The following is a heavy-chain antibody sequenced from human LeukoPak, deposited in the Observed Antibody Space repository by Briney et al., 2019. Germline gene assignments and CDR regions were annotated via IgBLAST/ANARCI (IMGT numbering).Heavy chain of an antibody. CDR3: ARGSSSSFSLDYMDV. CDR2: INAGNGNT. Sequence: ASVKVSCKASGYTFTSYAMHWVRQAPGQRLEWMGWINAGNGNTKYSQKFQGRVTITRDTSASTAYMELSSLRSEDTAVYYCARGSSSSFSLDYMDVWGKGTTVTVSS. J-gene: IGHJ6*03. D-gene: IGHD6-6*01. CDR1: GYTFTSYA. V-gene: IGHV1-3*01.